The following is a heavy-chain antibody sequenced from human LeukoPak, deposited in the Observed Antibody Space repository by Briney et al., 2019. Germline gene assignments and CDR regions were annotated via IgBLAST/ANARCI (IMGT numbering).Heavy chain of an antibody. CDR1: GYNFFKYA. Sequence: ASVTVSCKTSGYNFFKYAIHWVRQAPGQSFEWMGWIDGGNGDTRSSQKFQDRVSFTRDTFATTVYMELTSLRSEDTAVYYCARDQSRDIRVDFDYWGQGALVVVSS. J-gene: IGHJ4*02. D-gene: IGHD5-24*01. V-gene: IGHV1-3*01. CDR2: IDGGNGDT. CDR3: ARDQSRDIRVDFDY.